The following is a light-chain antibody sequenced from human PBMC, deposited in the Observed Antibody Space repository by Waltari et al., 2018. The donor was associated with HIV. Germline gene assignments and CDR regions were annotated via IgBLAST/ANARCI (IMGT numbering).Light chain of an antibody. J-gene: IGLJ2*01. CDR3: AAWDDSLSEPYVL. CDR1: TSTFGTNS. Sequence: QSVLTQPPSASGTPGQRVTIAFSGTTSTFGTNSVNWYQQLPETAPKLLICSDDQRPSGVPDRFSGSKSGTSASLTISGLQSEDEGDYYCAAWDDSLSEPYVLFGGGTRLTVL. CDR2: SDD. V-gene: IGLV1-44*01.